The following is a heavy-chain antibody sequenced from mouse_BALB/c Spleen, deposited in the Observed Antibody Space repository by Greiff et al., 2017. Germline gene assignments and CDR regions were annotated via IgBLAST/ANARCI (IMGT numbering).Heavy chain of an antibody. J-gene: IGHJ4*01. CDR2: IWSGGST. V-gene: IGHV2-2*02. Sequence: VKLVESGPGLVAPSQSLSITCTVSGFSLTSYGVHWVRQPPGKGLEWLGVIWSGGSTDYNAAFISRLSISKDNSKSQVFFKMNSLQANDTAIYYCARKGYYGSSYLYAMDYWGQGTSVTVSS. CDR1: GFSLTSYG. CDR3: ARKGYYGSSYLYAMDY. D-gene: IGHD1-1*01.